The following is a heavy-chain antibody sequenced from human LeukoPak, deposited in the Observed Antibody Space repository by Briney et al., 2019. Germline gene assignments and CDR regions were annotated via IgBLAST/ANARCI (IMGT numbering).Heavy chain of an antibody. J-gene: IGHJ4*02. CDR3: AKDHRGYCSGRNCYSHY. CDR2: IRYDGNYK. D-gene: IGHD2-15*01. Sequence: HPGGSLRLSCAASGFTFTNYGMHWLRQAPGKGLEWVAFIRYDGNYKFFADSVKGRFAISRDNSNNTVFLQMNSLRAEDTAVYYCAKDHRGYCSGRNCYSHYWGQGTLVTVSS. V-gene: IGHV3-30*02. CDR1: GFTFTNYG.